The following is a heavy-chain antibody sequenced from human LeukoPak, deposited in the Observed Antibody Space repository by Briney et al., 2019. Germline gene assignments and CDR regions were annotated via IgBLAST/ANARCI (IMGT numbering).Heavy chain of an antibody. D-gene: IGHD2-2*01. CDR2: IYTSGST. J-gene: IGHJ5*02. V-gene: IGHV4-61*02. Sequence: SETLSLTCTVSGGSISSGSYYWSWIRQPAGKGLEWIGRIYTSGSTNYNPSLKSRVTISVDTSKNQFSLKLSSVTAADTAVYYCAGTAAIPAAMRGSFDPWGQGTLVTVSS. CDR3: AGTAAIPAAMRGSFDP. CDR1: GGSISSGSYY.